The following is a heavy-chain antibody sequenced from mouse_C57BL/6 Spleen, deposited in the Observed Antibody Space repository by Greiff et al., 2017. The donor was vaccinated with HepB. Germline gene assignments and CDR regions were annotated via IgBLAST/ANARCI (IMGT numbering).Heavy chain of an antibody. V-gene: IGHV5-4*03. CDR1: GFTFSSYA. D-gene: IGHD1-1*01. CDR2: ISDGGSYT. J-gene: IGHJ3*01. Sequence: EVMLVESGGGLVKPGGSLKLSCAASGFTFSSYAMSWVRQTPEKRLEWVATISDGGSYTYYPDNVKGRFTISRDNAKNNLYLQMSHLKSEDTAMYYCAGLYYGSSYGFAYWGQGTLVTVSA. CDR3: AGLYYGSSYGFAY.